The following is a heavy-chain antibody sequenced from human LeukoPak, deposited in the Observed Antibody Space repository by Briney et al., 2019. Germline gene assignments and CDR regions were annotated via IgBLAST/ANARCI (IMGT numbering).Heavy chain of an antibody. Sequence: PGGSPRLSCAASGITFSKVWMSWVRQAPGKGLEWVGRIKRKTDGGTTDYAAPVKGRFTISRDDSKNTLYLQMNSLKTEDTAVYYCSTRIYDILTGTPDAFDIWGQGTMVTVSS. CDR1: GITFSKVW. D-gene: IGHD3-9*01. CDR3: STRIYDILTGTPDAFDI. V-gene: IGHV3-15*01. CDR2: IKRKTDGGTT. J-gene: IGHJ3*02.